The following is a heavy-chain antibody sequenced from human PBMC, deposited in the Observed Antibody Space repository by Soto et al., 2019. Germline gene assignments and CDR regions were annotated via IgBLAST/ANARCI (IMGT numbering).Heavy chain of an antibody. Sequence: EVQLVESGGVVVQPGGSLRLSCAASGFTFDDYTMHWVRQAPGKGLEWVSLISWDGGSTYYADSVKGRFTISRDNSKNSLYLQMDSLRTVDTALYYCAKDMAATGYSYGDYWGQGTLVTVSS. CDR1: GFTFDDYT. D-gene: IGHD5-18*01. V-gene: IGHV3-43*01. J-gene: IGHJ4*02. CDR2: ISWDGGST. CDR3: AKDMAATGYSYGDY.